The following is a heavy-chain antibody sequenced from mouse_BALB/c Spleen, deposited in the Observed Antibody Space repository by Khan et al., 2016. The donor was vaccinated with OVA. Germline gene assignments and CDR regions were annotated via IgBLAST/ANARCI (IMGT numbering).Heavy chain of an antibody. CDR2: ISSGSSTI. Sequence: EVELVESGGNLVQPGGSRKLSCAASEFTFSGFGMHWVRQAPEKGLEWVAYISSGSSTIYYADTVKGRFTISRDNPKNTLFLQMTSLRSEDTAIYYCARRRIFDGYYGGPMDYWGQGTSVTVSS. CDR1: EFTFSGFG. J-gene: IGHJ4*01. CDR3: ARRRIFDGYYGGPMDY. V-gene: IGHV5-17*02. D-gene: IGHD2-3*01.